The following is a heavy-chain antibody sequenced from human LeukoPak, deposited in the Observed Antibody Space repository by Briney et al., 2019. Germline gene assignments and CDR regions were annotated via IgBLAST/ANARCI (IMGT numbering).Heavy chain of an antibody. CDR2: ISYSGST. J-gene: IGHJ5*02. CDR3: ARNRVVVGALNWFDP. V-gene: IGHV4-59*02. CDR1: GGPVSGNY. Sequence: PSETLSLTCNVSGGPVSGNYWSWIRQPPGKGLEWIGYISYSGSTNYNPSLKSRVTISVDTSKNQFSLKLSSVTAADTAVYYCARNRVVVGALNWFDPWGQGTLVTVSS. D-gene: IGHD1-26*01.